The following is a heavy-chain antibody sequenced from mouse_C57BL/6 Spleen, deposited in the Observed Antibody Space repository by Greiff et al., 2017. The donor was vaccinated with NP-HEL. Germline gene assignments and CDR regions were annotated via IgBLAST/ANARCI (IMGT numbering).Heavy chain of an antibody. Sequence: QVQLQQSGAELVKPGASVKISCKASGYAFSSYWMNWVKQRPGKGLEWIGQIYPGDGDTNYNGKFKGKATLTADKSSSTAYMQLSSLTSEDSAVYFCARYYDYEGAWFAYWGQGTLVTVSA. CDR1: GYAFSSYW. J-gene: IGHJ3*01. D-gene: IGHD2-4*01. CDR3: ARYYDYEGAWFAY. V-gene: IGHV1-80*01. CDR2: IYPGDGDT.